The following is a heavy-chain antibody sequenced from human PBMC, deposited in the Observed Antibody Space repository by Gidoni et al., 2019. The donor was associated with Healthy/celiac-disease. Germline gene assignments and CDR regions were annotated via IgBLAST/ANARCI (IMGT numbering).Heavy chain of an antibody. J-gene: IGHJ6*02. Sequence: EVQLLESGGGLVQPGGSLRLSCAASGFTFSSYALSWVRQAPGKGLEWVSASSGSGGSTYYADSVKCRFTISRDNSKNTLYLQMNSLRAEDTAVYYCAKDDVGLWFGEDYYYYYGMDVWGQGTTVTVSS. CDR1: GFTFSSYA. CDR2: SSGSGGST. D-gene: IGHD3-10*01. CDR3: AKDDVGLWFGEDYYYYYGMDV. V-gene: IGHV3-23*01.